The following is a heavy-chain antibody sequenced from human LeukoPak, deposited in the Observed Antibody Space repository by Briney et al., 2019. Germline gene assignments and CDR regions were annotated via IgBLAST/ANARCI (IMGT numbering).Heavy chain of an antibody. Sequence: ASVKVSCKASGYTFAGYYMHWVRQAPGQGLEWMGRINPNSGGTNYAQKFQGRVTMTGDTSISTAYMELSRLRSDDTAVYYCARVVYYYDSRGYGAFDIWGQGTMVTVSS. CDR2: INPNSGGT. V-gene: IGHV1-2*06. CDR1: GYTFAGYY. D-gene: IGHD3-22*01. CDR3: ARVVYYYDSRGYGAFDI. J-gene: IGHJ3*02.